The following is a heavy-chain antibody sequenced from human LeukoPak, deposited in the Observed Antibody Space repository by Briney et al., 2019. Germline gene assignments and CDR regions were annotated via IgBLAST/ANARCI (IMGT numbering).Heavy chain of an antibody. D-gene: IGHD2-2*01. CDR2: INHSGST. CDR3: AIHIVVVPAAKKKNWFDP. V-gene: IGHV4-34*01. Sequence: SETLSLTCAVYGGSFSGYYWSWIRQPSGKGLEWIGEINHSGSTNYDPSLKSRVTISVDTSKNQFSLKLSSVTAADTAVYYCAIHIVVVPAAKKKNWFDPWGQGTLVTVSS. CDR1: GGSFSGYY. J-gene: IGHJ5*02.